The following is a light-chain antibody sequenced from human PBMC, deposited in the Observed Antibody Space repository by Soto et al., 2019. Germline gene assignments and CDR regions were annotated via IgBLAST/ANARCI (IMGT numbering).Light chain of an antibody. J-gene: IGKJ4*01. V-gene: IGKV3-20*01. Sequence: EIVLTQSPGTLSLSPGERTTLSCRASKTLSNSFLAWYQHKPGQAPRLLIYGSSTRATGIPDRFSGSASGTDFTLTISRREPEDFAVYYCHQYGRSAPLPFGGGTKVENK. CDR2: GSS. CDR3: HQYGRSAPLP. CDR1: KTLSNSF.